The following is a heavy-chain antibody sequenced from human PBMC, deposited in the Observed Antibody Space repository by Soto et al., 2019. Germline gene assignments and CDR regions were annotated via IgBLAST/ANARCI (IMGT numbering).Heavy chain of an antibody. CDR3: ARHEYVSSSYALLDV. V-gene: IGHV4-39*01. Sequence: SETLSLTCSVSGGSVTNINYFWAWLRQSPGKGLEWIANIYYTGTTFYNPSLRSRVSMTIAASKNRFSLNLSSVTASDTALYYCARHEYVSSSYALLDVWGRGTMVTVSS. D-gene: IGHD3-22*01. J-gene: IGHJ3*01. CDR2: IYYTGTT. CDR1: GGSVTNINYF.